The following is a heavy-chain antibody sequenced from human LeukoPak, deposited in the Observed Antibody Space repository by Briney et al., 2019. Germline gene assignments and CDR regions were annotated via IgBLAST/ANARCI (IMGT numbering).Heavy chain of an antibody. CDR2: ISSSGSTI. CDR3: ASPSLGIAVAGLDY. Sequence: PGGSLRLSCAASGFTFSSYEMNWVRQAPGKGLEWVSYISSSGSTIYYADSVKGRFTISRDNAKNSLYLQMNSLRAEDTAVYYCASPSLGIAVAGLDYWGQGTLVTVSS. V-gene: IGHV3-48*03. J-gene: IGHJ4*02. D-gene: IGHD6-19*01. CDR1: GFTFSSYE.